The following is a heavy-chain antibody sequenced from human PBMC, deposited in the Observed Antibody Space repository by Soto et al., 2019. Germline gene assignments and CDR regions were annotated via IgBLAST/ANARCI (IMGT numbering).Heavy chain of an antibody. CDR1: GNIFTSQY. D-gene: IGHD3-3*01. Sequence: QVQLVQSGAEVKKPGASVKVSCKVSGNIFTSQYMHWVRQAPGQVLEWMAMINPSGGRTSYAQMFQGRVTMTRDTSTSTVHMELSSLRSEDTAVYYCFRDVGDWGQGTLVTVSS. V-gene: IGHV1-46*03. CDR2: INPSGGRT. CDR3: FRDVGD. J-gene: IGHJ4*02.